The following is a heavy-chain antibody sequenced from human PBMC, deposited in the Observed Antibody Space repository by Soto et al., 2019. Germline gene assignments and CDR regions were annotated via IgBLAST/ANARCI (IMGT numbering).Heavy chain of an antibody. CDR1: GGSFSDYY. D-gene: IGHD6-19*01. CDR2: INQRGSN. Sequence: QVQLQQWGAGLLKPSETLSLTCAVYGGSFSDYYWSWIRQPPGKGLEWIGEINQRGSNNCNPSLKSRVTISADTSKNQFSLKLSSVTAADTAVYYCARGEGIAVAGTGYWGRGTLVTVSS. J-gene: IGHJ4*02. V-gene: IGHV4-34*01. CDR3: ARGEGIAVAGTGY.